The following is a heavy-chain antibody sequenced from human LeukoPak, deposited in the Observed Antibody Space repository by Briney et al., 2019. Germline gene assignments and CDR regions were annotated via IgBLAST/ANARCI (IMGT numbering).Heavy chain of an antibody. CDR2: ISYDGSNK. V-gene: IGHV3-30*18. CDR3: AKDRVPDYYGSGSSLDY. D-gene: IGHD3-10*01. J-gene: IGHJ4*02. Sequence: GGSLRLPCAASGFTFSSYGMHWVRQAPGKGLEWVAVISYDGSNKYYADSVKGRFTISRDNSKNTLYLQMNSLRAEDTAVYYCAKDRVPDYYGSGSSLDYWGQGTLVTVSS. CDR1: GFTFSSYG.